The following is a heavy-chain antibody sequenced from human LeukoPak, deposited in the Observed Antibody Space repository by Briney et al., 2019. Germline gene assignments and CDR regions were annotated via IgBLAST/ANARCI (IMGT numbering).Heavy chain of an antibody. J-gene: IGHJ4*02. Sequence: SETLSLTCTVSGGSISSYYWSWIRQPPGKGLEWIGSIYYSGSTYYNPSLKSRVTISVDTSKNQFSLKLSSVTAADTAVYYCARKSEYSSSISDYWGQGTLVTVSS. V-gene: IGHV4-39*01. CDR1: GGSISSYY. CDR2: IYYSGST. D-gene: IGHD6-6*01. CDR3: ARKSEYSSSISDY.